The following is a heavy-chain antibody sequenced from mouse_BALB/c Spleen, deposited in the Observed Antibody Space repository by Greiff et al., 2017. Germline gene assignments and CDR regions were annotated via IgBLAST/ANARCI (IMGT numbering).Heavy chain of an antibody. V-gene: IGHV1S29*02. J-gene: IGHJ2*01. CDR1: GYTFTDYN. Sequence: VQLQQSGPELVKPGASVKISCKASGYTFTDYNMHWVKQSHGKSLEWIGYIYPYNGGTGYNQKFKSKATLTVDNSSSTAYMELRSLTSEDSAVYYGARSGGDYWGQGTTLTVSS. CDR3: ARSGGDY. CDR2: IYPYNGGT. D-gene: IGHD3-2*02.